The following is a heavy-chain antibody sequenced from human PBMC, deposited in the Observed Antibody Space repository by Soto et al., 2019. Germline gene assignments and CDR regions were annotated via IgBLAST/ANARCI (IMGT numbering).Heavy chain of an antibody. Sequence: QVQLVQSGAEVKKPGSSVTVSCKASGCTFSSYTISWVRQAPGQGLEWMGGIIPIFGTANYAQKFQGRVTITADESTSTDYMELSSLRSEDTAVYYCARGNHRWLQLWYFDLWGRGTLVTVSS. CDR2: IIPIFGTA. CDR3: ARGNHRWLQLWYFDL. V-gene: IGHV1-69*12. D-gene: IGHD5-12*01. CDR1: GCTFSSYT. J-gene: IGHJ2*01.